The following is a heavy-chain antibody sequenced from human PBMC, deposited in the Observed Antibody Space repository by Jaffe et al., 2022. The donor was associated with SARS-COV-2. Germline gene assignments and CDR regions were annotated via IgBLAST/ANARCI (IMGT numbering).Heavy chain of an antibody. CDR1: GFTFSSYA. D-gene: IGHD6-19*01. CDR2: ISYDGSNK. CDR3: ARRREPALTIAVAGGFDP. J-gene: IGHJ5*02. Sequence: QVQLVESGGGVVQPGRSLRLSCAASGFTFSSYAMHWVRQAPGKGLEWVAVISYDGSNKYYADSVKGRFTISRDNSKNTLYLQMNSLRAEDTAVYYCARRREPALTIAVAGGFDPWGQGTLVTVSS. V-gene: IGHV3-30-3*01.